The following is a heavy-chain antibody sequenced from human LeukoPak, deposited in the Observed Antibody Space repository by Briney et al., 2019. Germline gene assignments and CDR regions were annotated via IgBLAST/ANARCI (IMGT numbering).Heavy chain of an antibody. D-gene: IGHD3-9*01. CDR3: ARTKYYDILTGYRLDY. CDR1: VGSLSNDNW. V-gene: IGHV4-4*02. Sequence: PSEALSLTCAVSVGSLSNDNWWSWVRQPPGKGLEWIVEIDHSGSTNYNPSLKSRVTISVDKSKNQFSLKLSSVTAADTAVYYCARTKYYDILTGYRLDYWGQGTLVTVSS. CDR2: IDHSGST. J-gene: IGHJ4*02.